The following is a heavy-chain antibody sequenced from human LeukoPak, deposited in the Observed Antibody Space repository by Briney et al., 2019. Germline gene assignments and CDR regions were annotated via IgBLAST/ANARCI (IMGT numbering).Heavy chain of an antibody. Sequence: PGGSLRLSCAASGFTFSSYGMHWVRQAPGKGLEWVAFIRYDGSNKYYADSVKGRFTISRDNSKNTLYLQMNSLRAEDTAVYYCAKVTRELLPTDYWGQGTLVTVSS. CDR1: GFTFSSYG. J-gene: IGHJ4*02. D-gene: IGHD1-26*01. CDR2: IRYDGSNK. CDR3: AKVTRELLPTDY. V-gene: IGHV3-30*02.